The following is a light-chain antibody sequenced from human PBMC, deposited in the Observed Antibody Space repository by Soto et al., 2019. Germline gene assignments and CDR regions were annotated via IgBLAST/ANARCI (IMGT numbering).Light chain of an antibody. CDR3: QQYNIWPPLT. CDR2: RAS. V-gene: IGKV3-15*01. Sequence: EIVMTQSPDTLSVSPGERATLSCRASQSVSIDLAWYQQKPGQAPRLLIYRASTRATGVPDRFSGSGSGTEFNLTISSLQSEDFAVYYCQQYNIWPPLTFGGGTKVEIK. CDR1: QSVSID. J-gene: IGKJ4*01.